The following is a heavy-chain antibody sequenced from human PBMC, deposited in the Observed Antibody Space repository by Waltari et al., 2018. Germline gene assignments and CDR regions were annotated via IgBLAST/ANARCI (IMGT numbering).Heavy chain of an antibody. Sequence: QVQLVESGGGVVQPGRSLRLSCAASGFTFSSYGMHWVRQAPGKGLEWVAVIWYDGSNKYYADSVKGRFTISRDNSKNTLYLQMNSLRAEDTAVYYCARFRDYYGSGNDGMDVWGQGTTVTVSS. D-gene: IGHD3-10*01. J-gene: IGHJ6*02. V-gene: IGHV3-33*01. CDR3: ARFRDYYGSGNDGMDV. CDR1: GFTFSSYG. CDR2: IWYDGSNK.